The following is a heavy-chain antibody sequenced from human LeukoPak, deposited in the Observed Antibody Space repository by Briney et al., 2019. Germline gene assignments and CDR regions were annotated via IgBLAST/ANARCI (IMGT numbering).Heavy chain of an antibody. J-gene: IGHJ5*02. CDR1: GFTFSSYW. CDR3: ARDRDSSSWVGAGGFDP. V-gene: IGHV3-7*01. CDR2: IKQDGSEK. D-gene: IGHD6-13*01. Sequence: PGGSLRLSCAASGFTFSSYWMNWVRQAPGKGLEWVANIKQDGSEKYYVDSVKGRFTISRDNAKNSLYLQMNSLRAEDTAVYYCARDRDSSSWVGAGGFDPWGQGTLVTVSS.